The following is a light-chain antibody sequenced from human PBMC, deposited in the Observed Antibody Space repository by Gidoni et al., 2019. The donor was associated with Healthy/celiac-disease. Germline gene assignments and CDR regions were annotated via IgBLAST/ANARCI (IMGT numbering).Light chain of an antibody. CDR1: SSDVGGYNY. CDR2: DVS. J-gene: IGLJ1*01. V-gene: IGLV2-14*03. CDR3: SSYTSSSTLYV. Sequence: QYALTQPASVSGSPGQSITISCTGTSSDVGGYNYVPWCPQHPGKAPKLMIYDVSNRPSGVSNRFSGSKSGNTASLTISGLQAEDEADYYCSSYTSSSTLYVFGTGTKVTVL.